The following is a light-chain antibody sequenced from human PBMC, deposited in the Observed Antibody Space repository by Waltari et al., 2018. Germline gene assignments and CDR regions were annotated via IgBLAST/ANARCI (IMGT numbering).Light chain of an antibody. Sequence: QSALTQPASVSGSPGQSTTISCPGTSSDVGGYNYVSWYQQNPGTTPKLIIFDVNRRPSGVSHRFSGSKSGNTASLTISGLQAEDEADYYCGSYTTRATHVFGIGTKVTVL. CDR2: DVN. J-gene: IGLJ1*01. CDR1: SSDVGGYNY. CDR3: GSYTTRATHV. V-gene: IGLV2-14*03.